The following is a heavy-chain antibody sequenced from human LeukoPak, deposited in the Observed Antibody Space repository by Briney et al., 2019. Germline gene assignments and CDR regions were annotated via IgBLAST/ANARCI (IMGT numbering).Heavy chain of an antibody. CDR3: ARRDWGQYYFDY. D-gene: IGHD7-27*01. Sequence: PSETLSLTCTVSGGSISSSTYCWGWIRRPPGKGLEWIGSMYYCGSTYYNPSLKSRVTISVDASKNQFSLKLSSVTAADTAVYYCARRDWGQYYFDYWGQGNLVTVSS. J-gene: IGHJ4*02. CDR1: GGSISSSTYC. CDR2: MYYCGST. V-gene: IGHV4-39*01.